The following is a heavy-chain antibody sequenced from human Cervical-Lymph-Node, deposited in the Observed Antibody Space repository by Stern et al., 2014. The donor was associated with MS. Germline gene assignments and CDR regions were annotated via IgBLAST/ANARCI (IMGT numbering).Heavy chain of an antibody. CDR1: GFTFSSYA. Sequence: EVQLVESGGGLVQPGGSLRLSCAASGFTFSSYAMSWVRQAPGKGLEWVSAISGSGRSTYYEGSVKGRFTTSRDKSKNTLYLQMNSLRAEDTAVYYCAKGRQWELPLDYWGQGTLVTVSS. J-gene: IGHJ4*02. V-gene: IGHV3-23*04. D-gene: IGHD1-26*01. CDR3: AKGRQWELPLDY. CDR2: ISGSGRST.